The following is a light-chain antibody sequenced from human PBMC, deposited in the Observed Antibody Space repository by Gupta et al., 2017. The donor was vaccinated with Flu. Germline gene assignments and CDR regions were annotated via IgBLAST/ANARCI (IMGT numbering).Light chain of an antibody. CDR3: QQSFTAPLT. J-gene: IGKJ4*01. Sequence: DIQMTQSPSSLSASVGDRVTITCRASQSISNYVNWYQQKPGRAPKLLIYSASSLQSEVPSRFSGSGSGTDCSLTISSLQPEDFVTYYCQQSFTAPLTFGGGTEV. V-gene: IGKV1-39*01. CDR2: SAS. CDR1: QSISNY.